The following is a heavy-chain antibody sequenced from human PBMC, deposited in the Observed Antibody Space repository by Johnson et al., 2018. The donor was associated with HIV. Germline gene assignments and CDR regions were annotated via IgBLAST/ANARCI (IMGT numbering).Heavy chain of an antibody. CDR1: GFTFSSYW. CDR2: IKQDGSEK. V-gene: IGHV3-7*02. D-gene: IGHD2-15*01. Sequence: EMQLVESGGGLVQPGGSLRLSCAASGFTFSSYWMSWVRQAPGKGLEWVANIKQDGSEKYYVDSVKGRFTVSRDNSKNAVYLQINSLRAEDTAVYYCARSKDCSVGTCPDAFDIWGQGTLVMVSS. J-gene: IGHJ3*02. CDR3: ARSKDCSVGTCPDAFDI.